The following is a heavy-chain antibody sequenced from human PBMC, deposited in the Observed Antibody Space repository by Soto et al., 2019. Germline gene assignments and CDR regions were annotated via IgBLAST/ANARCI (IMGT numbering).Heavy chain of an antibody. CDR2: ISGSGGST. CDR1: GFTFSSYA. J-gene: IGHJ4*02. D-gene: IGHD3-16*01. V-gene: IGHV3-23*01. CDR3: AKGSADLRTWGGSQPDFDY. Sequence: GGSLRLSCAASGFTFSSYAMSWVRQAPGKGLEWVSAISGSGGSTYYADSVKGRFTISRDNSKNTLYLQMNSLRAEDTAVYYCAKGSADLRTWGGSQPDFDYWGQGTLVTVSS.